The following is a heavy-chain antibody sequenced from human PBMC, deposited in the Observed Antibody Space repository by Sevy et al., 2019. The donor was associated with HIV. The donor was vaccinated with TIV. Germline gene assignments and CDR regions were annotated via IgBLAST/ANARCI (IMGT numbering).Heavy chain of an antibody. D-gene: IGHD4-17*01. CDR2: ISSSSSYI. CDR3: ARDLDYGDYVCAFDI. Sequence: GGSLRLSCAASGFTFSSYSMNWVRQAPGKGLEWVSSISSSSSYIYYADSVKGRFTISRDNAKNSLYLQMNSLRAEETAVYYCARDLDYGDYVCAFDIWGQGTMVTVSS. CDR1: GFTFSSYS. V-gene: IGHV3-21*01. J-gene: IGHJ3*02.